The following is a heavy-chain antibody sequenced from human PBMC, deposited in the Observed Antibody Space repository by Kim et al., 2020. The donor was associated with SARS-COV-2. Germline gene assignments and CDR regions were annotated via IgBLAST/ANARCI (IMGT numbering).Heavy chain of an antibody. CDR1: GFTFSSYS. J-gene: IGHJ5*02. CDR2: ISSSSSYI. V-gene: IGHV3-21*01. CDR3: ARDGRTQLLWFGPVWFDP. D-gene: IGHD3-10*01. Sequence: GGSLRLSCAASGFTFSSYSMNWVRQAPGKGLEWVSSISSSSSYIYYADSVKGRFTISRDNAKNSLYLQMNSLRAEDTAVYYCARDGRTQLLWFGPVWFDPWGQGTLVTVSS.